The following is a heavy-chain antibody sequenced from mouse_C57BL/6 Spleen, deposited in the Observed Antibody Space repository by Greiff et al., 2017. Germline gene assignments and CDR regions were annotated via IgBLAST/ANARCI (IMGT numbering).Heavy chain of an antibody. CDR3: ARRTDYYAMDY. CDR2: IHPNSGST. J-gene: IGHJ4*01. D-gene: IGHD4-1*01. CDR1: GYTFTSYW. V-gene: IGHV1-64*01. Sequence: VQLQQPGAELVKPGASVKLSCKASGYTFTSYWMHWVKQRPGQGLEWIGMIHPNSGSTNYNEKFKSKATLTVDKSSSTAYMQLSSLTSDDSAVYYCARRTDYYAMDYWGQGTSVTVSS.